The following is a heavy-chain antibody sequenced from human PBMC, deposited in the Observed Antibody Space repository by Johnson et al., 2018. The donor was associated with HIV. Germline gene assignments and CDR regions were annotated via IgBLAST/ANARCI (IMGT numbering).Heavy chain of an antibody. CDR1: GFTFSSYG. V-gene: IGHV3-30*03. CDR2: VSYDGSKK. J-gene: IGHJ3*02. D-gene: IGHD1-26*01. CDR3: ARDAPDSGSYHAFDI. Sequence: QVQLVESGGGVVQPGRSLRLSCVASGFTFSSYGMHWVRQAPGKGLEWVAIVSYDGSKKYYPDSVKGRFTISRDNSKNTLDLQMNILRTEDTAVYYCARDAPDSGSYHAFDIWGQGQWSPSLQ.